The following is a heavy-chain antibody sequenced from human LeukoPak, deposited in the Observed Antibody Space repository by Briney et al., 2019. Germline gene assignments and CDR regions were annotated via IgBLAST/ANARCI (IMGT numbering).Heavy chain of an antibody. V-gene: IGHV1-2*02. J-gene: IGHJ6*03. D-gene: IGHD1-14*01. CDR2: INPNSGGT. Sequence: GASVKVSCKASGYTFTGYYMHWVRQAPGQGLEWMGWINPNSGGTNYAQKFQGRVTMTRDTSISTAYMELSRLRSDDTAVYYCARKPPTPDAYYYYYMDVWGKGTTVTVSS. CDR1: GYTFTGYY. CDR3: ARKPPTPDAYYYYYMDV.